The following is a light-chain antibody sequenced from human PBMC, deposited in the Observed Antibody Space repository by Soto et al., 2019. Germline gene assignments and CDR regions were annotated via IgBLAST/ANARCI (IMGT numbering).Light chain of an antibody. Sequence: GYDSVSWYQQHPNKAPKLIIYEVTNRPSGVSSSFSGSRSGNTASLTISGLQAEDEADYSCSSYTVRADNDVFGPGTKGNVL. V-gene: IGLV2-14*01. CDR3: SSYTVRADNDV. J-gene: IGLJ1*01. CDR1: GYDS. CDR2: EVT.